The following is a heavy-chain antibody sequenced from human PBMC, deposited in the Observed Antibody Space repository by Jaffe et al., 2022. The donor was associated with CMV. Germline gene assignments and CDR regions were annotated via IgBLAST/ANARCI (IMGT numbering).Heavy chain of an antibody. V-gene: IGHV5-51*01. D-gene: IGHD3-22*01. CDR2: MYPGDSDP. CDR1: GYRFTSYW. Sequence: EVQLVQSGAEVKKPGESLKISCKGSGYRFTSYWIGWVRQMPGKGLEWMGIMYPGDSDPRYSPSFQGQVTISVDKSTSTAYVQWSSLKASDTAMYFCAKSHYESSGFRAAFDIWGQGTMVTVSS. CDR3: AKSHYESSGFRAAFDI. J-gene: IGHJ3*02.